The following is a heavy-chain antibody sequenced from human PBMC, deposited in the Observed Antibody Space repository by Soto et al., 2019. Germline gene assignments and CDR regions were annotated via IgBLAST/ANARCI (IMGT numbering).Heavy chain of an antibody. CDR3: ARTGPFPTTVGKNYYYYYGMDV. CDR1: GFTFSSYA. Sequence: GGSLRLSCAASGFTFSSYAMHWVRQAPGKGLEWVAVISYDGSNKYYADSVKGRFTISRDNSKNTLYLQMNSLRAEDTAVYYCARTGPFPTTVGKNYYYYYGMDVWGHGTTVTVSS. D-gene: IGHD4-17*01. J-gene: IGHJ6*02. CDR2: ISYDGSNK. V-gene: IGHV3-30-3*01.